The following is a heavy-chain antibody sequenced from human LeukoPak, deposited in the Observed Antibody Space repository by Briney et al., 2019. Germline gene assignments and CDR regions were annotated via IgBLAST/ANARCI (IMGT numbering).Heavy chain of an antibody. CDR3: ALGYCSGGSCYPADY. D-gene: IGHD2-15*01. CDR2: IYYSGST. J-gene: IGHJ4*02. CDR1: GASVSSAGYY. V-gene: IGHV4-61*08. Sequence: SETLSLTCSVSGASVSSAGYYWSWIRQPPGKGLEWIGYIYYSGSTNYSPSLKSRVTVSLDTSKNQFSLKLSSVTAADTAVYYCALGYCSGGSCYPADYWGQGTLVTVSS.